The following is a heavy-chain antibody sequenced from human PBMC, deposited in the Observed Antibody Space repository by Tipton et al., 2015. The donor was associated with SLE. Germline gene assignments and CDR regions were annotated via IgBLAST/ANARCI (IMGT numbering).Heavy chain of an antibody. Sequence: QSGAEVKKPGASVKVSCKASGYSFTSHDINWVRQATGQGLEWMGWMNPNSGNTGYAQKFQGRVTMTRDTSISTAYMELTSLRSEDTAVYYCARGQEDYFWGNHRCCVRVMYDWAHGPTAAVSS. CDR2: MNPNSGNT. J-gene: IGHJ6*02. D-gene: IGHD3-16*01. CDR1: GYSFTSHD. CDR3: ARGQEDYFWGNHRCCVRVMYD. V-gene: IGHV1-8*01.